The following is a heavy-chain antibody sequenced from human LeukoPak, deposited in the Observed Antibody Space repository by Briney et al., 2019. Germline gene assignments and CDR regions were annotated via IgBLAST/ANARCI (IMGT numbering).Heavy chain of an antibody. CDR2: IYSGGST. CDR1: GFTVSSNY. Sequence: GGSLRLSCAASGFTVSSNYMSWVRQAPGKGLEWVSVIYSGGSTYYADSVKGRFTISRDNSKNTLYLQMNSLRAEDTAVYYCARDRDPIYCSSASCYTGGNYYYYMDVWGKGTTVTVSS. D-gene: IGHD2-2*02. CDR3: ARDRDPIYCSSASCYTGGNYYYYMDV. J-gene: IGHJ6*03. V-gene: IGHV3-66*01.